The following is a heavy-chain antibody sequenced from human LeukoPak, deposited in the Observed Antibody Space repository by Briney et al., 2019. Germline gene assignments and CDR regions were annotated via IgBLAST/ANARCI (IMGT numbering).Heavy chain of an antibody. CDR2: IWYDGSNK. Sequence: PGGSLRLSCAASGFTFSSYGMHWVRQAPGKGLEWVAVIWYDGSNKYYADSVKGRFTISRDNSKNTLYLQMNSLRAEDTAVYYCARATNYYEAPMEVPWGQGTMVTVSS. CDR3: ARATNYYEAPMEVP. D-gene: IGHD3-22*01. V-gene: IGHV3-33*01. CDR1: GFTFSSYG. J-gene: IGHJ3*01.